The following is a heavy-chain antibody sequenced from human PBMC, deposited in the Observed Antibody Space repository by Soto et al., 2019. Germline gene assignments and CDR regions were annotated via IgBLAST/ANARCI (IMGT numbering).Heavy chain of an antibody. J-gene: IGHJ6*02. D-gene: IGHD4-17*01. CDR1: GFTFSSYA. CDR2: ISYDGSNK. Sequence: PGGSLRLSCAASGFTFSSYAMHWVRQAPGKGLEWVAVISYDGSNKYYADSVKGRFTISRDNSKNTLYPQMNSLRAEDTAVYYCASGDYGGNSDYYGMDVWGQGTTVTVSS. V-gene: IGHV3-30-3*01. CDR3: ASGDYGGNSDYYGMDV.